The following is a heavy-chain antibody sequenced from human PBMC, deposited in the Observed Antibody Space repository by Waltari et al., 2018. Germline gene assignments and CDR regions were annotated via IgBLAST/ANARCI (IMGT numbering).Heavy chain of an antibody. Sequence: QLQLQESGPGLVKPSETLSLTCTVSGGSISSSSYYWGWIRQPPGKGLEGIGGIYYSGSTYYNPSLKSRVTISVDTSKNQFSLKLSSVTAADTAVYYCAREYDFWSGYIDYWGQGTLVTVSS. V-gene: IGHV4-39*07. J-gene: IGHJ4*02. CDR3: AREYDFWSGYIDY. D-gene: IGHD3-3*01. CDR2: IYYSGST. CDR1: GGSISSSSYY.